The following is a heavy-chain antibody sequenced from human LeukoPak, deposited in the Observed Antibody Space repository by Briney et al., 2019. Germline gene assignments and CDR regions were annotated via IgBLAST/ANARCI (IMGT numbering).Heavy chain of an antibody. Sequence: GGSLRLSCAASGFTFSSYSMNWVGQAPGKGREWVSSISSSSSYIYYADSVKGRFTISRDNAKNSMYLQMNSLRAEDTAVYYCARADSTYYYYYMDVWGKGTTVTISS. CDR2: ISSSSSYI. J-gene: IGHJ6*03. D-gene: IGHD2/OR15-2a*01. CDR1: GFTFSSYS. V-gene: IGHV3-21*01. CDR3: ARADSTYYYYYMDV.